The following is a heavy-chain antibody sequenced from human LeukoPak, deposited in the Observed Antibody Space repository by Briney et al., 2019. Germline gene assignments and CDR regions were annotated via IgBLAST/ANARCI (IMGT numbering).Heavy chain of an antibody. Sequence: GGSLRLSCAASRFTFSSYAMSWVRQAPGKGLEWVSAISGSGGSTYYADSVKGRFTISRDNSKNTLYLQMNSLRAEDTAVYYCAKASYGTSCYDYWGQGTLVTVSS. J-gene: IGHJ4*02. D-gene: IGHD2-2*01. CDR3: AKASYGTSCYDY. V-gene: IGHV3-23*01. CDR1: RFTFSSYA. CDR2: ISGSGGST.